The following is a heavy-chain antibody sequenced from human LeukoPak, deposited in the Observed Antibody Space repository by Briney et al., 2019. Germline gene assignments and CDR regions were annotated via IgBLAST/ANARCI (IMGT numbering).Heavy chain of an antibody. CDR3: ARRVVTNRNWYFDL. CDR2: IYPGDSQP. CDR1: GYNFTSYW. V-gene: IGHV5-51*01. Sequence: GESRKISWMGSGYNFTSYWIGWVRRMPGKCLEWIGSIYPGDSQPRYSPSFQGHVTISADKSVTNAYLQWSSLTALDNAMYYCARRVVTNRNWYFDLWGSGTLVTVSS. D-gene: IGHD4-23*01. J-gene: IGHJ2*01.